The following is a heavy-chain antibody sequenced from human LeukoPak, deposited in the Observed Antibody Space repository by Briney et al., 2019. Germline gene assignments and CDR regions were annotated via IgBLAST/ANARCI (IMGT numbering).Heavy chain of an antibody. CDR1: GNSISSGDYY. CDR3: ATLVSTRYYFDY. J-gene: IGHJ4*02. Sequence: SETLSLTCTVSGNSISSGDYYWSWIRQPAGKGLEWIGRIYTSGSTTYNPSLKSRVTISGDTSENQFSLRLTPVTAADTAVYFCATLVSTRYYFDYWGQGTLVTVSS. CDR2: IYTSGST. D-gene: IGHD5/OR15-5a*01. V-gene: IGHV4-61*02.